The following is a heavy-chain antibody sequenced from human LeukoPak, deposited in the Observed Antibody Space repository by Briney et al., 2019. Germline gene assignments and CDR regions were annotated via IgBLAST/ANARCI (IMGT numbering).Heavy chain of an antibody. CDR2: ISVYNGNR. Sequence: ASVKVSCKASGYTFISHGITWLRQAPGQGLEWMGWISVYNGNRKYAEKFQDRLTMTTDTSTSTAYMEVKSLRSDDTAVYYCAKAPGKNWGDPYWFDPWGQGTLVTVSS. CDR3: AKAPGKNWGDPYWFDP. V-gene: IGHV1-18*01. D-gene: IGHD3-16*01. CDR1: GYTFISHG. J-gene: IGHJ5*02.